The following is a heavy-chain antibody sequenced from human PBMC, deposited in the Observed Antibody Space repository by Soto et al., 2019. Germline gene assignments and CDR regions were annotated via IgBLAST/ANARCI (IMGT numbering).Heavy chain of an antibody. V-gene: IGHV3-30-3*01. D-gene: IGHD6-13*01. Sequence: WGSLRLSCAASVFTFSSYAMHWFRQAPGKGLEWVAVISYDGSNKYYADSVKGRFTISRDNSKNTLYLQMNSLRAEDTAVYYCARDRPSAAAIYYYGMDVWGQGTTVTVSS. J-gene: IGHJ6*02. CDR1: VFTFSSYA. CDR2: ISYDGSNK. CDR3: ARDRPSAAAIYYYGMDV.